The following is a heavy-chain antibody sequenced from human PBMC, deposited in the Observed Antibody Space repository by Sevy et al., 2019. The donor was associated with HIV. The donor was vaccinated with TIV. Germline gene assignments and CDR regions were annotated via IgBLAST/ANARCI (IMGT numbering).Heavy chain of an antibody. CDR3: ARDLEFYDYGDYGPAFMPVY. J-gene: IGHJ4*02. D-gene: IGHD4-17*01. CDR1: GFTFSTYG. V-gene: IGHV3-33*01. CDR2: MWFDGSNT. Sequence: GGSLRLSCAASGFTFSTYGMHWVRQAPGKGLEWVAVMWFDGSNTYYADSVKGGFTISRDIAKNTLHLQMNSLRAEDSAVYYCARDLEFYDYGDYGPAFMPVYWGQGTLVTVSS.